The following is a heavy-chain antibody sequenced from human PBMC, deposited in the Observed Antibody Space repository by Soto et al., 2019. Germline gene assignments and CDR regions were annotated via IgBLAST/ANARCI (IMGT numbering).Heavy chain of an antibody. D-gene: IGHD6-13*01. CDR3: ARGQLVCKS. CDR2: INHSGRT. CDR1: GDSFCGYY. J-gene: IGHJ5*02. Sequence: PSETLSLTCAVYGDSFCGYYWTWIRQTPGKGLEWIGEINHSGRTIYNLSLKSRVTMAIDTSKNQFSLKLSSVTAADTAVYYCARGQLVCKSWGQGTLVTVSS. V-gene: IGHV4-34*01.